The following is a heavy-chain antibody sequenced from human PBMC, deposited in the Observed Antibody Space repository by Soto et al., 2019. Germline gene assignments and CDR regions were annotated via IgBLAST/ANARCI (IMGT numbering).Heavy chain of an antibody. CDR3: ARVPRFSSSWDY. D-gene: IGHD6-13*01. J-gene: IGHJ4*02. Sequence: EVPLVESGGGLVQPGGSLRLSCAASGFTFSTYEMNWVRQAPGKGLEWISYISDSGTTIYYADSVKGRFTISRDNANNSLYLQINSLRVDDTAVYYCARVPRFSSSWDYWGQGILVAVSS. CDR1: GFTFSTYE. V-gene: IGHV3-48*03. CDR2: ISDSGTTI.